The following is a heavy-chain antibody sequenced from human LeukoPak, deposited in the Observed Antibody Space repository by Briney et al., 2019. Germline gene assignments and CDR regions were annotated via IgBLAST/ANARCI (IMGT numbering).Heavy chain of an antibody. V-gene: IGHV4-34*01. CDR1: GVSFSGYY. CDR2: INHSGST. J-gene: IGHJ4*02. CDR3: ARGQGATVTTSFDY. D-gene: IGHD4-17*01. Sequence: SETLSLTCSVYGVSFSGYYWSWIRQPPGKGLEWIGEINHSGSTNYNPSLKSRVTISVDTSKNQFSLKLSSVTAADTAVYYCARGQGATVTTSFDYWGQGTLVTVSS.